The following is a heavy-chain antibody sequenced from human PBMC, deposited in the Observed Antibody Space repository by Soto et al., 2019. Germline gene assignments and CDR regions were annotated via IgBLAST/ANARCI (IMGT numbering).Heavy chain of an antibody. V-gene: IGHV4-31*03. CDR1: GGSINSGGYY. D-gene: IGHD2-21*02. CDR3: AGERGYGGNSGFDS. J-gene: IGHJ4*02. Sequence: QVQLQESGPGLVEPSQTLSLTCTVSGGSINSGGYYWSWIRQHPGKGLEGIGYISYSGSAYYNPSLKSRVTILLDTSENQCSLNLRSVTAADSAMYYWAGERGYGGNSGFDSWGQGTLFTVSS. CDR2: ISYSGSA.